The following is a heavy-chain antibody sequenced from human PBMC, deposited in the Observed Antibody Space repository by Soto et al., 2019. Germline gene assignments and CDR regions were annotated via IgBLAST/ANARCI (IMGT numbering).Heavy chain of an antibody. V-gene: IGHV1-2*02. CDR3: ARDRQWLRLHYYYYYGMDV. Sequence: ASVKVSCKASGYTFTGYYMHWVRQAPGQGLEWMGWINPNSGGTNYAQKFQGRVTMTRDTSISTAYMELSRLSSDDTAVYYCARDRQWLRLHYYYYYGMDVWGQGTTVTVSS. J-gene: IGHJ6*02. CDR1: GYTFTGYY. CDR2: INPNSGGT. D-gene: IGHD6-19*01.